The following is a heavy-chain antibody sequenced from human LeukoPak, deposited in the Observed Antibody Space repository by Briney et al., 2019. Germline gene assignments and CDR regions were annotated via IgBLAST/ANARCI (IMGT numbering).Heavy chain of an antibody. CDR1: GFTFSSYW. D-gene: IGHD5-24*01. CDR3: TRSLNYGFDY. J-gene: IGHJ4*02. V-gene: IGHV3-74*03. Sequence: PGGALRLSCAVSGFTFSSYWMHWVRQAPGKGLVWVSHINGDGGSTTYADSVKGRFTISRDNAKNTLYLQMNSLRAEDTAVFYCTRSLNYGFDYWGQGTLVTVSS. CDR2: INGDGGST.